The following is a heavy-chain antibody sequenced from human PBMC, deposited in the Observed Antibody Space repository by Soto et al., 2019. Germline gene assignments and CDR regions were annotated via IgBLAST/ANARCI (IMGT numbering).Heavy chain of an antibody. J-gene: IGHJ4*02. Sequence: QVQLVQSGAEVKKPGSSVKVSCNASGGTFSSYAISWVRQAPGQGLEWMGGIIPIFGRANYAQKFQGRVTITADESTSTAYIELTSLRSEDTAVYYCARSQRGDGYNIWGQGTLVTVSS. V-gene: IGHV1-69*01. CDR1: GGTFSSYA. D-gene: IGHD5-12*01. CDR3: ARSQRGDGYNI. CDR2: IIPIFGRA.